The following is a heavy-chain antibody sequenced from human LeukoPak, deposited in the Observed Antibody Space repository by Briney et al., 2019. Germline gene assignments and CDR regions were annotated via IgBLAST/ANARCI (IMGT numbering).Heavy chain of an antibody. CDR3: AKVGTIGTVGGFDY. V-gene: IGHV3-9*01. CDR2: ISWNSGSI. D-gene: IGHD1-1*01. J-gene: IGHJ4*02. CDR1: GFTFDDYA. Sequence: PGRSLRLSCAASGFTFDDYAMHWVRQAPGKGLEWVSGISWNSGSIGCADSVKGRFTISRDNAKNSLYLLMNSLRAEDTALYYCAKVGTIGTVGGFDYWGQGTLVTVSS.